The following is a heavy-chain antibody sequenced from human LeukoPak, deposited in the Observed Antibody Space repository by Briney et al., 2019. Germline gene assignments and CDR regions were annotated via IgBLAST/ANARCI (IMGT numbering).Heavy chain of an antibody. CDR1: GFTFSSYS. V-gene: IGHV3-21*01. CDR2: ISSSSYI. CDR3: ATGAGPNTGYYFDY. J-gene: IGHJ4*02. Sequence: GGSLRLSCAASGFTFSSYSMNWVGQAPGKGLEWFSSISSSSYIYYADSVKGRFTISRDNAKNSLYPQMNSLRAEDTAVYYCATGAGPNTGYYFDYWGQGTLVTVSS. D-gene: IGHD6-13*01.